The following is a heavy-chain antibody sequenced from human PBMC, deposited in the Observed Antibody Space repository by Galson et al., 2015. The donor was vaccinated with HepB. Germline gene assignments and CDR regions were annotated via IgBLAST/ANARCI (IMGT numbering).Heavy chain of an antibody. CDR1: GYTFTSYY. D-gene: IGHD2-2*01. V-gene: IGHV1-69*02. Sequence: SVKVSCKASGYTFTSYYMHWVRQAPGQGLEWMGRIIPILGIANYAQKFQGRVTITADKSTSTAYMELSSLRSEDTAVYYCARRYCSSTSCTGKAFDIWGQGTMVTVSS. CDR3: ARRYCSSTSCTGKAFDI. CDR2: IIPILGIA. J-gene: IGHJ3*02.